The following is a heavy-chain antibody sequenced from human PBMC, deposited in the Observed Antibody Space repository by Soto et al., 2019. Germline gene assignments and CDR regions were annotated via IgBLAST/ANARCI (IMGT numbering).Heavy chain of an antibody. Sequence: LKISCQASGYTFTNYSIAWVRHMPGRGLEWMGLIFPRDSDTRYNASFEGQVTISTDRSIATAYLQWTSLKASDTATYFCARLGSLLLSLQSWGEGTTVTVFS. CDR1: GYTFTNYS. J-gene: IGHJ1*01. V-gene: IGHV5-51*01. CDR2: IFPRDSDT. CDR3: ARLGSLLLSLQS. D-gene: IGHD1-26*01.